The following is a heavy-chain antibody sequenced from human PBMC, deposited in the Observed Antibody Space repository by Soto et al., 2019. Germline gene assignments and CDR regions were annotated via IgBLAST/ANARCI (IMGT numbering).Heavy chain of an antibody. CDR1: GGTFSSYT. V-gene: IGHV1-69*08. Sequence: QVQLVQSGAEVKKPGSSVKVSCKASGGTFSSYTISWVRQAPGQGLEWMGRIIPILGIANYAQKFQGRVTITADKSTSPAYMELSSLRSEDTAVYYCARELLEHYLVDNWFDPWGQGTLVTVSS. J-gene: IGHJ5*02. CDR3: ARELLEHYLVDNWFDP. CDR2: IIPILGIA. D-gene: IGHD2-15*01.